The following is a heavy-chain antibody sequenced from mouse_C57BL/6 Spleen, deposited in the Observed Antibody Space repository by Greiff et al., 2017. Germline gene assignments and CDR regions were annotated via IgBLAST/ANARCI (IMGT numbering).Heavy chain of an antibody. D-gene: IGHD1-1*01. Sequence: QVQLQQSGAELVKPGASVKLSCKASGYTFTEYTIHWVKQRSGQGLEWIGWFYPGSGSIKYNEKFKDKATLTTDNSSSKVYMEISILTSEDSAVYYCARHEREYYDSSRYFDYWGQGTTLTVSS. CDR1: GYTFTEYT. CDR3: ARHEREYYDSSRYFDY. CDR2: FYPGSGSI. J-gene: IGHJ2*01. V-gene: IGHV1-62-2*01.